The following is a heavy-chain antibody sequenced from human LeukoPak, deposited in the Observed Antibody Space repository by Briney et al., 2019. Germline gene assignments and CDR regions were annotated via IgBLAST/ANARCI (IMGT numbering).Heavy chain of an antibody. D-gene: IGHD4-17*01. CDR1: GGSISSGGYS. CDR3: ARGTHYGGRPHLDY. CDR2: IYHSGST. V-gene: IGHV4-30-2*01. J-gene: IGHJ4*02. Sequence: PSETLSLTCAVSGGSISSGGYSWSWIRQPPGKGLEWIGYIYHSGSTYYNPSLKSRVTISVDRSKNQFSLKLSSVTAADTAVYYCARGTHYGGRPHLDYWGQGTLVTASS.